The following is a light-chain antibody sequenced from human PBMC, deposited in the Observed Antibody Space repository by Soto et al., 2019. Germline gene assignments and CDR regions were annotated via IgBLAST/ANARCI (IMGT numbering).Light chain of an antibody. CDR3: SSYTSTSTLYV. J-gene: IGLJ1*01. Sequence: QSVLTQPASVSRSPGQSITISCAGTSSDVGGYKYVSWYQQDPGKAPKLIIYEVSSRPSGVSNRFSGSKSGNTASLTISGLQADDEADYYCSSYTSTSTLYVFGSGTKVTVL. V-gene: IGLV2-14*01. CDR2: EVS. CDR1: SSDVGGYKY.